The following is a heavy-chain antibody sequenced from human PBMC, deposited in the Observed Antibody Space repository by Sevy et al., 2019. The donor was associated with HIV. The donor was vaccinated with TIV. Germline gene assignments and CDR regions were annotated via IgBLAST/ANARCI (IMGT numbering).Heavy chain of an antibody. CDR1: GGTFSSYA. CDR3: ARAAVGYYDSSGYPDVAWWFDP. J-gene: IGHJ5*02. Sequence: ASVKVSCKASGGTFSSYAISWVRQAPGQGLEWMGGIIPIFGTANYAQKFQGRVTITADESTSTAYMELSSLRSEDTAVYYCARAAVGYYDSSGYPDVAWWFDPWGQGTLVTVSS. V-gene: IGHV1-69*13. D-gene: IGHD3-22*01. CDR2: IIPIFGTA.